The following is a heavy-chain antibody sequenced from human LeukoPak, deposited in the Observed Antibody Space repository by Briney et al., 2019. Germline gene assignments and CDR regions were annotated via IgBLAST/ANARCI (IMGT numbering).Heavy chain of an antibody. CDR2: IYYSGNT. Sequence: PSETLSLTCTVSGYSISSGYYWGWIRQPPGKGLEWIGYIYYSGNTYYNPSLKSRVTISVDTSKNQFSLRLNSVTAADTAVYYCARVVAAAGNNWFDPWGQGTLVTVSS. V-gene: IGHV4-38-2*02. D-gene: IGHD6-13*01. CDR1: GYSISSGYY. J-gene: IGHJ5*02. CDR3: ARVVAAAGNNWFDP.